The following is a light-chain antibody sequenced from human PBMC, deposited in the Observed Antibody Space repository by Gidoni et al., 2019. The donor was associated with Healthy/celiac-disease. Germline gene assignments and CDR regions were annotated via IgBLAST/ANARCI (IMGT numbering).Light chain of an antibody. CDR1: QSVSSY. V-gene: IGKV3-11*01. Sequence: EIVLTQSPATLSLSPGERATLSCRASQSVSSYLAWYQQKPGQAPRPLIYDASNRATGIPARFSGSGSGTDFTLTISSLEPEDFAVYYCQQRSNRITFGQGTRLEIK. CDR3: QQRSNRIT. CDR2: DAS. J-gene: IGKJ5*01.